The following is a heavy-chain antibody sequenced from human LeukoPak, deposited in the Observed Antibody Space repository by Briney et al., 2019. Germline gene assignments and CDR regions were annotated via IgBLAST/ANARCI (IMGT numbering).Heavy chain of an antibody. CDR1: GFTVSSNY. CDR3: ARVGYDFWSGYSKLDY. V-gene: IGHV3-66*01. D-gene: IGHD3-3*01. Sequence: GGSLRLSCAASGFTVSSNYMSGVREAPGKGLKWVSLIYSGGSTYYADSVKGRFTISRDNSKNTLYLQMNSLRAEDTAVYYCARVGYDFWSGYSKLDYWGQGTLVTVSS. J-gene: IGHJ4*02. CDR2: IYSGGST.